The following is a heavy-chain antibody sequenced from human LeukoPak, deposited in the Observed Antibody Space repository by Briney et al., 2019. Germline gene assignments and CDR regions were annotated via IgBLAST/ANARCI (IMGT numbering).Heavy chain of an antibody. CDR3: ARQTYYDNRLLFAY. CDR1: GGSVNSGNYY. Sequence: TSETLSLTCTVSGGSVNSGNYYWTWIRQPAGKGLEWIGRIYTSGSTNYNPSLKSRVTISIDASKNQFSLRLSSVTAADTAVYYCARQTYYDNRLLFAYWGQGILVTVSS. J-gene: IGHJ4*02. CDR2: IYTSGST. V-gene: IGHV4-61*02. D-gene: IGHD3-22*01.